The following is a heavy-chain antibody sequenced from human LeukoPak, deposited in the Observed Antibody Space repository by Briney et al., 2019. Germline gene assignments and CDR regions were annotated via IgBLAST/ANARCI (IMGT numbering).Heavy chain of an antibody. CDR2: IYPGDSDT. V-gene: IGHV5-51*01. Sequence: GESLKISCKGSGYSFTSYSIGWVRQMPGKGLEWMGIIYPGDSDTRYSPSFQGQVTISADKSISTAYLQWSSLKASDTAMYYCARCPMITFGGVDYYYYYMDVWGKGTTVTVSS. J-gene: IGHJ6*03. CDR3: ARCPMITFGGVDYYYYYMDV. D-gene: IGHD3-16*01. CDR1: GYSFTSYS.